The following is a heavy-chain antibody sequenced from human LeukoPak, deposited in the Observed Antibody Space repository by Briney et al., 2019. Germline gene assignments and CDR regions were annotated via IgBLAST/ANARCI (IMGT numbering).Heavy chain of an antibody. D-gene: IGHD3-22*01. CDR3: AKGTYSFDLEI. CDR2: ISGSGSST. J-gene: IGHJ3*02. V-gene: IGHV3-23*01. CDR1: GFTFSSYA. Sequence: GGSLRLSCAASGFTFSSYAMSWVRQAPGEGLEWVSAISGSGSSTYYADSVKGRCTISIDNFKSTLYLQMNILRAEETDVYYCAKGTYSFDLEIWGQGTMVTVSS.